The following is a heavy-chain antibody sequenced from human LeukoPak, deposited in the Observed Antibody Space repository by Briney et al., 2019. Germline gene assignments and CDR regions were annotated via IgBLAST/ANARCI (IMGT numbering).Heavy chain of an antibody. D-gene: IGHD3-16*01. V-gene: IGHV4-59*08. J-gene: IGHJ3*02. CDR1: GVSISSYY. CDR2: FLYSGNT. Sequence: SETLSLTCTVSGVSISSYYWSWIRQPQGRGLECIGYFLYSGNTNYNPSLKSRVTISIDTSRKQFSLKLNSVTAADTAVYYCARLGQPNAFDIWGQGTVVTVSS. CDR3: ARLGQPNAFDI.